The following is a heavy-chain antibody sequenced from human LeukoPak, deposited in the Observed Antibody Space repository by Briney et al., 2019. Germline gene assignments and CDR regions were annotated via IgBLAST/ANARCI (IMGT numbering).Heavy chain of an antibody. D-gene: IGHD2-2*01. CDR1: DGSFSAYY. J-gene: IGHJ4*02. CDR2: INHSGST. CDR3: PSTERCGTTCPLDY. V-gene: IGHV4-34*01. Sequence: SETLSLTCAVYDGSFSAYYWSRIRQPPGKGLEWIGEINHSGSTNYNPSLKSRVTISLDTSKNQFSLKLSSVTATDTAVYYCPSTERCGTTCPLDYWGQGILVTVSS.